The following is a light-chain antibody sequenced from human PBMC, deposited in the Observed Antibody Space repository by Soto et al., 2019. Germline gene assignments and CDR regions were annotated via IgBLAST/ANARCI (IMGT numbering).Light chain of an antibody. CDR3: HQYGSSPT. V-gene: IGKV3-20*01. Sequence: EIVLTQSPGFLSLSPGESATLSCRASQSVSADCLAWYQQKPGQAPRLLIYIASTRATGIPDRFSGSGSGTDFTLTISRLEPEDFAVYYCHQYGSSPTFGGGTKVEIK. CDR1: QSVSADC. CDR2: IAS. J-gene: IGKJ4*01.